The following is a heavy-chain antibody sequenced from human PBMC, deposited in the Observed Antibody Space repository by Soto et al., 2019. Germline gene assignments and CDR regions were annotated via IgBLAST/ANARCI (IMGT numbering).Heavy chain of an antibody. J-gene: IGHJ4*02. D-gene: IGHD1-7*01. CDR1: GFSFSDYY. Sequence: DLEESGGGLVQPGGSLRLSCAGSGFSFSDYYIDWVRQAPGKGLEWVGRSRDKGNSYSTDYAAAVKGRFTVSRDTSKNSLYLQMNSLKADDTALYYCARSIPGTTYFDSWGQGTLVNVSS. V-gene: IGHV3-72*01. CDR2: SRDKGNSYST. CDR3: ARSIPGTTYFDS.